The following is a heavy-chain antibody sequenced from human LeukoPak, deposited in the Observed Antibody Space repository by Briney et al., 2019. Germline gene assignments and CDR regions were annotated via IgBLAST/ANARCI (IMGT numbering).Heavy chain of an antibody. Sequence: GASVTVSCKASGYTFTGYYMHWVRQAPGQGLEGMGWNNPNSGVTNYAQKFQGWVTMTRDTSISTAYMELSRLRSDDTAVYYCARARTPYYYDSSGYFDYWGQGTLVTVSS. CDR2: NNPNSGVT. CDR1: GYTFTGYY. D-gene: IGHD3-22*01. CDR3: ARARTPYYYDSSGYFDY. J-gene: IGHJ4*02. V-gene: IGHV1-2*04.